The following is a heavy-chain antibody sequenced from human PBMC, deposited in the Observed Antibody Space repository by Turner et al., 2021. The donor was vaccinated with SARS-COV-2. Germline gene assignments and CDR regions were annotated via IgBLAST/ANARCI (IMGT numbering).Heavy chain of an antibody. CDR2: IIPNSGGT. Sequence: VQLVQSGAVVEKPGASVNVYCSPSGYTFTDYYIHWVRQAPGQGLEWIGWIIPNSGGTHYARKFQGWVTMTRDTSVSVVYLELSSLKSDDTAVYYCARVAFDISPDAFDIWGQGTMVTVSS. J-gene: IGHJ3*02. CDR1: GYTFTDYY. D-gene: IGHD3-22*01. V-gene: IGHV1-2*04. CDR3: ARVAFDISPDAFDI.